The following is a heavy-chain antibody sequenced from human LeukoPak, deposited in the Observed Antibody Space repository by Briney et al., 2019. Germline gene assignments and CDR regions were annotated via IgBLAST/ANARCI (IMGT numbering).Heavy chain of an antibody. D-gene: IGHD1-26*01. CDR1: GGSISSSSYY. J-gene: IGHJ4*02. Sequence: SETLSLTCTVSGGSISSSSYYWGWIRQPPGKGLEWIGSMYSSGSTYYNPSLKSRVTISVDTSKNQFSLKLNSVTAADTAVYYCARGGSYAMVKNYWGQGTLVTVSS. CDR2: MYSSGST. V-gene: IGHV4-39*07. CDR3: ARGGSYAMVKNY.